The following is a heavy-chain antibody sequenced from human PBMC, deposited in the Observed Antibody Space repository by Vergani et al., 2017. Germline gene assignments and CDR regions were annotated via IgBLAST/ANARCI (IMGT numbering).Heavy chain of an antibody. CDR3: ARGSRAAGYSGPDS. Sequence: QVQLQESGPGLVKPSETLSLTCTVSGYSISSGYYWGWIRQHPGKGLEWIGYIYYSGSTYYNPSLKSRVTISVDTSKNQFSLTLSSVNATDTAVYYCARGSRAAGYSGPDSWGQGTRVTVSS. CDR1: GYSISSGYY. D-gene: IGHD6-13*01. J-gene: IGHJ4*02. CDR2: IYYSGST. V-gene: IGHV4-38-2*02.